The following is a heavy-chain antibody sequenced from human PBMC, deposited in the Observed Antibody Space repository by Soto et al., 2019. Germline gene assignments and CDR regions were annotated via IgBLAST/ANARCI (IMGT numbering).Heavy chain of an antibody. CDR3: ARDQFRYGPYFFDY. V-gene: IGHV4-61*01. D-gene: IGHD5-18*01. J-gene: IGHJ4*02. CDR2: IYYSGSS. CDR1: GGSVSSENYY. Sequence: SETLSLTCTVSGGSVSSENYYGSWIRQPPGKGLEWIGYIYYSGSSNYNPSLKSRVTISADTSKNQFSLKLSSVTAADTAVYYCARDQFRYGPYFFDYWGQGTLVTVSS.